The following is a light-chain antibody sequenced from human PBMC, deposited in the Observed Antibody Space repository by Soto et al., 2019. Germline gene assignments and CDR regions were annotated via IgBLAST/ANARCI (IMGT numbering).Light chain of an antibody. V-gene: IGKV3-11*01. J-gene: IGKJ4*01. Sequence: EMVLTQSPATLSLSPGERATRSCRASQSVDSSFAWYQQKAGQAPRLLIYDTSNRATGIAARFSGSGSGTDFTLTISSLESEDFAVYYCQHRTLFGGGTKVEIK. CDR2: DTS. CDR1: QSVDSS. CDR3: QHRTL.